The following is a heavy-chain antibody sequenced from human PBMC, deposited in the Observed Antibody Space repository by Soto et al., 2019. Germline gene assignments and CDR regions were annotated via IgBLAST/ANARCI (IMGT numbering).Heavy chain of an antibody. CDR2: IIPIFGTA. J-gene: IGHJ5*02. V-gene: IGHV1-69*12. CDR3: ARGERYCISTSCYDRFDP. D-gene: IGHD2-2*01. CDR1: GGTFSSYA. Sequence: QVQLVQSGAEVKKPGSSVKVSCKASGGTFSSYAISWVRQAPGQGLEWMGGIIPIFGTANYAQKFQGRVTITADESTSTAYMELSSLRSEDRAVYYCARGERYCISTSCYDRFDPWGQGTLVTVSS.